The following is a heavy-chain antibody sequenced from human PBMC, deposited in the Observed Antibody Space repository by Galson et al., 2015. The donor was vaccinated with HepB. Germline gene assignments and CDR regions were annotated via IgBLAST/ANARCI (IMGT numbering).Heavy chain of an antibody. J-gene: IGHJ3*02. D-gene: IGHD3-3*01. CDR1: GYTFTSYY. Sequence: SVKVSCKASGYTFTSYYMHWVRQAPGQGLEWMGIINPSDGSTSYAQKFQGRVTMTRDTSTSTVYMELSSLRSEDTAVYYCARDQSKAYYDFWSGIRGRGAFDIWGQGTMDTVSS. CDR2: INPSDGST. CDR3: ARDQSKAYYDFWSGIRGRGAFDI. V-gene: IGHV1-46*01.